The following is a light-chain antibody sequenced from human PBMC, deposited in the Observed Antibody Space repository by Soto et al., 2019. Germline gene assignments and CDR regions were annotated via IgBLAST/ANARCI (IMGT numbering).Light chain of an antibody. CDR2: DAS. CDR1: QSVSSSY. J-gene: IGKJ5*01. Sequence: DIMLNQAPGTLSLSPGDRATLSCLASQSVSSSYLAWYQQKPGQAPRLLIYDASNRATGVPLRFSGSGSGTDFTLTISSLEPEDSAVYYCQQRSNWPPITFGQGTRLEIK. V-gene: IGKV3D-20*02. CDR3: QQRSNWPPIT.